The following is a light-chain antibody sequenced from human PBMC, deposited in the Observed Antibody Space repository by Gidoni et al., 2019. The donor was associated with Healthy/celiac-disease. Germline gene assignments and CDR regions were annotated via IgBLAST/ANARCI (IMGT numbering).Light chain of an antibody. CDR3: SSYTSSLS. J-gene: IGLJ1*01. CDR2: DVS. Sequence: HSALTQPAPVSGSPGQSITISCTGTSSDVGGYNYVSWYQQHPGKAPKLMIYDVSNRPSGVSNRFSGSKSGNTASLTISGLQAEDEADYYCSSYTSSLSFGTGTKVTVL. V-gene: IGLV2-14*01. CDR1: SSDVGGYNY.